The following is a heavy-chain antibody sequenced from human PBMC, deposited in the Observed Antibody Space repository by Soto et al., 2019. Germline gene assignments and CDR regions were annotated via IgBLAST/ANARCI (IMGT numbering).Heavy chain of an antibody. CDR3: ATDGPSNSGNLYAFDI. CDR1: GSIFITYG. D-gene: IGHD5-12*01. J-gene: IGHJ3*02. Sequence: QVQLVQSGAEMKMPGSSVKVSCKTSGSIFITYGISWVRQAPGQGLEWMGGIIPFLGKINHAQNFQDRVTITADKATSTVYMELTNLRSEDTAVYFCATDGPSNSGNLYAFDIWGQGTMVTVSA. CDR2: IIPFLGKI. V-gene: IGHV1-69*06.